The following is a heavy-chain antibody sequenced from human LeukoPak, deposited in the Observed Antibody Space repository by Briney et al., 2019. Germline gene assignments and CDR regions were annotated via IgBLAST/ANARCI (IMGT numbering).Heavy chain of an antibody. J-gene: IGHJ4*02. CDR1: GFTVSSNY. CDR3: AAGAFGGFDY. V-gene: IGHV3-69-1*01. Sequence: PGESLRLSCAASGFTVSSNYMSWVRQAPGKGLEWVSYISSSDTIYYADSVKGRFTISRNNAKNSLYLQMNSLRDEDTAVYYCAAGAFGGFDYWGQGTLVTVSS. D-gene: IGHD3-16*01. CDR2: ISSSDTI.